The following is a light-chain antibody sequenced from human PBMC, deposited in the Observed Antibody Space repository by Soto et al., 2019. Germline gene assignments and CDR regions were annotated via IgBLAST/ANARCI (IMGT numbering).Light chain of an antibody. J-gene: IGKJ2*02. V-gene: IGKV3-20*01. CDR2: GAS. Sequence: EIVLTQSPVTLSLSPGERATLSCRASQSLSSSHLVWYQQRVGQAPMLLIYGASNRATGTPDRFIGSVSGTDFTLTITRLEPEDFAVYYCQQYGDSPRGTFGQGTKLEI. CDR1: QSLSSSH. CDR3: QQYGDSPRGT.